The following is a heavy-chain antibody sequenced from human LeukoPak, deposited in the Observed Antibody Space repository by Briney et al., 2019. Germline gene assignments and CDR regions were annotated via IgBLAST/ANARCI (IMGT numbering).Heavy chain of an antibody. Sequence: GGSLRLSCSASGFTFNSFAIHWVRQAPGKGLEYVSVISGNGGSTYYADSVKGRFTISRDNSKNTVYLQMGSLRPEDTAVYYCVKDHRLAGDWFDPWGQGTLVTVSS. V-gene: IGHV3-64D*06. CDR1: GFTFNSFA. CDR3: VKDHRLAGDWFDP. J-gene: IGHJ5*02. CDR2: ISGNGGST.